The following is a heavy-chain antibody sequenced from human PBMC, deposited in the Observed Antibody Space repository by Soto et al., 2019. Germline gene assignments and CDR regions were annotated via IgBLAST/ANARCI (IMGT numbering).Heavy chain of an antibody. J-gene: IGHJ4*02. CDR1: GDSVSSGNYY. D-gene: IGHD3-22*01. CDR2: IQASGST. CDR3: MRTNSRGHWAAWY. V-gene: IGHV4-61*01. Sequence: QVQLQESGPGLVKPSETLSLTCTVSGDSVSSGNYYWSWIRQPPGKGLEWIGYIQASGSTNYNPSLKSRVYISVDTSKNQFSLTLTSVTAADTSIYYCMRTNSRGHWAAWYWGQGTLVTVSS.